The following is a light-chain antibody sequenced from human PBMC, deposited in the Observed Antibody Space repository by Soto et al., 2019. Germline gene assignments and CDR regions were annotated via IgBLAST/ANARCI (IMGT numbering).Light chain of an antibody. CDR2: EVN. CDR3: NAYAGSDNLV. V-gene: IGLV2-8*01. Sequence: QSVLTQPPSASGSPGQSVTISCSGTSSDVGAYNYVSWYQQHPGRAPKVIIYEVNKRPSGVPDRFSGSKSGNTASLTVSGLRAEDEADYFCNAYAGSDNLVFGGGTQLTVL. CDR1: SSDVGAYNY. J-gene: IGLJ2*01.